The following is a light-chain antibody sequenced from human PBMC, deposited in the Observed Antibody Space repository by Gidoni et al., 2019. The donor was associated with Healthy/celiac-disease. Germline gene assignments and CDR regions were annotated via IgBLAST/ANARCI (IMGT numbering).Light chain of an antibody. CDR1: SSNFGAGYD. V-gene: IGLV1-40*01. J-gene: IGLJ2*01. Sequence: QSVLTQPPSVSGAPGQRVPISCTGSSSNFGAGYDVHWYQQLPGTAPKLLIYGNINRPSGVPDRFSGSKSGTSASLAITGLQAEDEADYYCQSYDSSLSGSVVFGGGTKLTVL. CDR3: QSYDSSLSGSVV. CDR2: GNI.